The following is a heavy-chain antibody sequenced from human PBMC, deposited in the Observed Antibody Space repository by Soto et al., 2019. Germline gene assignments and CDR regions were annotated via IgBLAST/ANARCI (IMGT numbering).Heavy chain of an antibody. Sequence: SETLSLTCTVSGGSISSGDYYWSWIRQPPGKGLEWIGYIYYSGSTYYNPSLKSRVTISVDTSKNQFSLKLSSVTAADTAVYYCARSTIEYGMGVWGQGTTVTVSS. CDR1: GGSISSGDYY. D-gene: IGHD3-9*01. CDR3: ARSTIEYGMGV. J-gene: IGHJ6*02. CDR2: IYYSGST. V-gene: IGHV4-30-4*01.